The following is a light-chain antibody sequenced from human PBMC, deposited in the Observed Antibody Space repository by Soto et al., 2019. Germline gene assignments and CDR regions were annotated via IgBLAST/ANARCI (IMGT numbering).Light chain of an antibody. J-gene: IGKJ1*01. V-gene: IGKV3-15*01. Sequence: SPSPATMSGSPGGRTTLSCRAGESVSSNLACFQHKPGQAPRLLIYAASTTATGGPARFSGSGSTTDFYPTTTSLQSADFAVDYCRQYYHWPRTFGQGTKVDIK. CDR2: AAS. CDR1: ESVSSN. CDR3: RQYYHWPRT.